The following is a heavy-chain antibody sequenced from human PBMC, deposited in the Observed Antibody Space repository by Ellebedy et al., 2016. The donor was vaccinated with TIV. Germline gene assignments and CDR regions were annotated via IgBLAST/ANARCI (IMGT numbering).Heavy chain of an antibody. CDR1: GYTFTKYY. J-gene: IGHJ4*02. CDR2: IDPRGGST. V-gene: IGHV1-46*04. Sequence: ASVKVSCKASGYTFTKYYMHWVRQAPGQGLEWMGIIDPRGGSTTSAQKLQGRFTLTRDTSTSTAYMELSSLRSEDSAVYYCVTFSGSSGSFDHWGQGTLVAVSS. CDR3: VTFSGSSGSFDH. D-gene: IGHD3-22*01.